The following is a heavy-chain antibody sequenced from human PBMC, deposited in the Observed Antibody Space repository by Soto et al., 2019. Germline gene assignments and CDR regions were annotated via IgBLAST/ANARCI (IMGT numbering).Heavy chain of an antibody. D-gene: IGHD5-18*01. V-gene: IGHV1-69*13. CDR1: GGTFSSYA. Sequence: ASVKVSCKASGGTFSSYAISWVRQAPGQGLEWMGGIIPIFGTANYAQKFQGRVTITADESTSTAYMELSSLRSEDTAVYYCASKAYSYGSPPDYWGQGTLVTVSS. CDR3: ASKAYSYGSPPDY. J-gene: IGHJ4*02. CDR2: IIPIFGTA.